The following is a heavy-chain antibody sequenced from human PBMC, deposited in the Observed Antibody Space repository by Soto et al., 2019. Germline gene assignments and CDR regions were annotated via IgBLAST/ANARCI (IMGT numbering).Heavy chain of an antibody. J-gene: IGHJ1*01. V-gene: IGHV1-69*12. CDR3: ARDSGEGDAGYFQH. Sequence: QVQLVQSGAEVRKPGSSVKVSCKASGGTFSSYAISWVRQAPGQGLEWMGGIIPIFGTANYAQKFQGRVTXXAXEXXSTAYMELSSLRSEDTAVYYCARDSGEGDAGYFQHWGQGTLVTVSS. CDR1: GGTFSSYA. CDR2: IIPIFGTA. D-gene: IGHD2-21*01.